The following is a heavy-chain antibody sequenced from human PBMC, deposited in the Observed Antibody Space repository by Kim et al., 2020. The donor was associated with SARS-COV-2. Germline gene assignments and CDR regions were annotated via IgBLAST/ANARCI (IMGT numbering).Heavy chain of an antibody. V-gene: IGHV4-59*01. D-gene: IGHD6-19*01. CDR3: ARERAGRNDAFDI. Sequence: NPSLQSRGTISEDTAKNQFALKLSAVTATDTAVYYCARERAGRNDAFDIWGQGTMVTVSS. J-gene: IGHJ3*02.